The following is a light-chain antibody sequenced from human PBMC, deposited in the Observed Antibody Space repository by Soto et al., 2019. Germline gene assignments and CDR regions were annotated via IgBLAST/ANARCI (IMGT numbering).Light chain of an antibody. CDR3: QQYKSNSPYT. V-gene: IGKV1-5*03. J-gene: IGKJ2*01. Sequence: DIQMTQSTSTLSAYVGDRVTITCRASQSISSSLAWYQQKPGKAPKLLIYKTSTLESGVPSRFSGSGSGTGFTLTISSLQPDDFATYYCQQYKSNSPYTFGQGTTLEI. CDR2: KTS. CDR1: QSISSS.